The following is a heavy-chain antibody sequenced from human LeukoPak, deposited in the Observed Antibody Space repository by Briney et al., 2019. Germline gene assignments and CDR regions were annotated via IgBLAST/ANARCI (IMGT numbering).Heavy chain of an antibody. V-gene: IGHV1-69*05. J-gene: IGHJ3*02. CDR2: IIPIFGTA. Sequence: GASVKVSCKASRGTFSSYAISWVRQAPGQGLEWMGGIIPIFGTANYAQKFQGRVTITTDESTSTAYMELSSLRSEDTGVYYCARDQKQWLVGGDAFDIWGQGTMVTVSS. D-gene: IGHD6-19*01. CDR3: ARDQKQWLVGGDAFDI. CDR1: RGTFSSYA.